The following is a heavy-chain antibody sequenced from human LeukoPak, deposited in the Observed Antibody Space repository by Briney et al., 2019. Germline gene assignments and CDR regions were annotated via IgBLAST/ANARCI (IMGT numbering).Heavy chain of an antibody. D-gene: IGHD1-1*01. CDR2: ISSSGGST. V-gene: IGHV3-64D*09. Sequence: GGSLRLSCSASGFTFSSYAMHWVRQAPGKGLEYVSAISSSGGSTYYADSVKGRFTISRDNSKNTLYLQMSSLRAENTAVYYCAGNNWNSRTQRWFYFDYWGQGTLVTVSS. CDR3: AGNNWNSRTQRWFYFDY. J-gene: IGHJ4*02. CDR1: GFTFSSYA.